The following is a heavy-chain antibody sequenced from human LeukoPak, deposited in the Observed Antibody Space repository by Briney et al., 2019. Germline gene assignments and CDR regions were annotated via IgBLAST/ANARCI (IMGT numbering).Heavy chain of an antibody. CDR3: AQASSDYFGSGSLTS. D-gene: IGHD3-10*01. V-gene: IGHV3-23*01. J-gene: IGHJ5*02. CDR2: ISASGGST. Sequence: PGGSLRLSCAASGLTSRSYVMSWVRQAPGKGLEWVSGISASGGSTYYADAVKGLFTISRDISKNTLYLQMSSLRAEDTAIYYCAQASSDYFGSGSLTSWGQGTLVTVSS. CDR1: GLTSRSYV.